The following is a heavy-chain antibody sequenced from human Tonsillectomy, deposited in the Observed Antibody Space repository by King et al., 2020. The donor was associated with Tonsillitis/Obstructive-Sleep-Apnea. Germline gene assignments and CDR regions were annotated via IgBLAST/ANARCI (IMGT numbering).Heavy chain of an antibody. J-gene: IGHJ4*02. Sequence: VQLVESGGGLVQPGGSLRLSCAASGFTFSSYAMSWVRQAPGKGLEWVSTISGSGGSTYYADSVKGRFTISRDNSKNTLYLQMNSLRAEDTAVYYCAKDGGGGSHGPGYYFDYWGQGTLVTVSS. CDR3: AKDGGGGSHGPGYYFDY. V-gene: IGHV3-23*04. CDR2: ISGSGGST. D-gene: IGHD1-26*01. CDR1: GFTFSSYA.